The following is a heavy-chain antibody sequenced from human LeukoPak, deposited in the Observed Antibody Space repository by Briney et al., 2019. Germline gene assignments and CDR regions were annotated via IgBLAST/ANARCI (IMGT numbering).Heavy chain of an antibody. J-gene: IGHJ3*02. Sequence: PGGSLRLSCAASGFTFSSYGMHWVRQAPGKGLEWVALISYNGQRRDYADAVQGRFTIDRDNSKNTVYLQMNSLRAEDTAVYYCATLAEQNTIFGVVNDAFDIWGQGTMVTVSS. CDR3: ATLAEQNTIFGVVNDAFDI. D-gene: IGHD3-3*01. V-gene: IGHV3-33*03. CDR2: ISYNGQRR. CDR1: GFTFSSYG.